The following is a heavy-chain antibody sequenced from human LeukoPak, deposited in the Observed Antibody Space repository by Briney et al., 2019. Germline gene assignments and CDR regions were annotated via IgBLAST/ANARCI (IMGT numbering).Heavy chain of an antibody. J-gene: IGHJ2*01. CDR3: ARRRKGYFDL. Sequence: PSQTLSLTCTVSGGSISSGSYYWSWIRQPAGKGLEWIGRIYTSGSTNYNPSLKSRLTMSVDTSKNQFSLKLSSVTAADTAVYYCARRRKGYFDLWGRGTRVTVSS. CDR2: IYTSGST. V-gene: IGHV4-61*02. CDR1: GGSISSGSYY.